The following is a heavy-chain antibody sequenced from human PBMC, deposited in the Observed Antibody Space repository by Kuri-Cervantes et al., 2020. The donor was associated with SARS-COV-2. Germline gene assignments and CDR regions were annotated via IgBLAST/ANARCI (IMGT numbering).Heavy chain of an antibody. Sequence: SVKVSCKASGGTFSSYAISWVRQAPGQGLEWMGRIIPILGTANYAQKFQGRVTITADKSTSTAYMELSSLRSEDTAVYYCAREPPGWLHNSGENWYFDLWGRGTLVTVSS. CDR1: GGTFSSYA. D-gene: IGHD5-12*01. J-gene: IGHJ2*01. CDR3: AREPPGWLHNSGENWYFDL. V-gene: IGHV1-69*04. CDR2: IIPILGTA.